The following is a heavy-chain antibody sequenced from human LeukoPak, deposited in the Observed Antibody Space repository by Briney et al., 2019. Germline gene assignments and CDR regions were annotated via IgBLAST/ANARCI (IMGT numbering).Heavy chain of an antibody. V-gene: IGHV3-11*01. J-gene: IGHJ3*02. Sequence: GGSLRLSCTASGFTFRDYYVTWIRQAPGKGLEWVSYIRSTGSSTAYADSVKGRFTISRDNSKNTLYLQMNSLRAEDTAVYYCARGGSYLSAFDIWGQGTMVTVSS. CDR3: ARGGSYLSAFDI. CDR1: GFTFRDYY. D-gene: IGHD1-26*01. CDR2: IRSTGSST.